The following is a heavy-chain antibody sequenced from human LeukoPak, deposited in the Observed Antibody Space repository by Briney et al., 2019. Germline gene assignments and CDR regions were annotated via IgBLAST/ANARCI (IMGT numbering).Heavy chain of an antibody. CDR2: INPNSGGT. J-gene: IGHJ3*02. D-gene: IGHD3-22*01. Sequence: ASVKVSYKASGYTLTRYYMHLVRQAPGQGLEWMGRINPNSGGTNYAQKFQGRVTMTRHTSISTAYMELSRLRSAQQAVYYCAGTYDSSEVSAFDIWGQGTMVTVSS. V-gene: IGHV1-2*06. CDR1: GYTLTRYY. CDR3: AGTYDSSEVSAFDI.